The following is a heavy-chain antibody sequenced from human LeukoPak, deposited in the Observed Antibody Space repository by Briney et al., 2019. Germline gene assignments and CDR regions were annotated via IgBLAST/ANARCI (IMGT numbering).Heavy chain of an antibody. CDR1: GFTFDDYA. D-gene: IGHD6-13*01. V-gene: IGHV3-43*02. CDR3: ARDNMRDGGIAAAGTDY. J-gene: IGHJ4*02. CDR2: ISGDGSST. Sequence: PGGSLRLSCAASGFTFDDYAMHWVRQAPGKGLEWVSLISGDGSSTYYADSVKGRFTVSRDNAKNSLYLQMNSLRAEDTAVYYCARDNMRDGGIAAAGTDYWGQGTLVTVSS.